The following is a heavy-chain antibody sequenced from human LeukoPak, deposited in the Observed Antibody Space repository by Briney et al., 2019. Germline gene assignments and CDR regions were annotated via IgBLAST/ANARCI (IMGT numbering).Heavy chain of an antibody. CDR3: ARDLYYYYSKDAFDI. D-gene: IGHD3-22*01. J-gene: IGHJ3*02. CDR2: ISAYNGNT. Sequence: ASVKVSCKASGYTFTSYGISWVRQAPGQGLEWMGWISAYNGNTNYAQKLQGRVTMTTDTSTSTAYMELSSLRSEDTAVYYCARDLYYYYSKDAFDILGQGKMVTVSS. CDR1: GYTFTSYG. V-gene: IGHV1-18*01.